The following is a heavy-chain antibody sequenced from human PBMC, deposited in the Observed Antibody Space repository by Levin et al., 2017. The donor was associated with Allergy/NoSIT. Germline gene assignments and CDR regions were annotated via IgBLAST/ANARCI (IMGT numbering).Heavy chain of an antibody. CDR3: ARDEGDTTYYYYGMDV. CDR2: IKQDGSEK. Sequence: GESLKISCAASGFTFSSYWMSWVRQAPGKGLEWVANIKQDGSEKYYVDSVKGRFTISRDNAKNSLYLQMNSLRAEDTAVYYCARDEGDTTYYYYGMDVWGQGTTVTVSS. D-gene: IGHD5-18*01. J-gene: IGHJ6*02. V-gene: IGHV3-7*01. CDR1: GFTFSSYW.